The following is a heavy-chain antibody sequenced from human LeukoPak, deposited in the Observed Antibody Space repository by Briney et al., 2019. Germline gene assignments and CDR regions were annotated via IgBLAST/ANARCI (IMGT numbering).Heavy chain of an antibody. V-gene: IGHV3-30-3*01. CDR3: ARGHDAFDI. CDR2: ISYDGSNK. Sequence: PGKSLRLSCAPYGFPFSSYAMHWVRQAPGKGLEWVAVISYDGSNKYYADSVKGRFTISRDNSKNTLYLQMNSLRAEDTAVYYCARGHDAFDIWGQGTMVTVSS. CDR1: GFPFSSYA. J-gene: IGHJ3*02.